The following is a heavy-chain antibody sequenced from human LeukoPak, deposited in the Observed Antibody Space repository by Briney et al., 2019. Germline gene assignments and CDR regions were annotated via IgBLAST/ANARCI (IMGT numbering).Heavy chain of an antibody. CDR3: ARERTPGSGYGVDY. Sequence: ASVKVSCKASGYTFTNYDINWVRQATGQGLEWMGWMNPNSGNTGYAQKFQGRVTMTGDRSISTAYMELSRLRSDDTAVYYCARERTPGSGYGVDYWGQGTVVTVSS. D-gene: IGHD6-25*01. CDR1: GYTFTNYD. CDR2: MNPNSGNT. V-gene: IGHV1-8*02. J-gene: IGHJ4*02.